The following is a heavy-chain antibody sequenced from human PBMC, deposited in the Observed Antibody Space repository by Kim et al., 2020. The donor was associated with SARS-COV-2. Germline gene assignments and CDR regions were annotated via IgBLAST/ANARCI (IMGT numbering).Heavy chain of an antibody. V-gene: IGHV3-15*01. Sequence: GGSLRLSCAASGFTFSNAWMTWVRQAPGKGLEWVGRVKSKADGGATDYAAPVKGRFTISRDDSKTTLYLHMNGRKIEDTAVYYCTTGTDIGGLRGYWGQGILVTVSS. CDR3: TTGTDIGGLRGY. D-gene: IGHD2-15*01. CDR2: VKSKADGGAT. J-gene: IGHJ4*02. CDR1: GFTFSNAW.